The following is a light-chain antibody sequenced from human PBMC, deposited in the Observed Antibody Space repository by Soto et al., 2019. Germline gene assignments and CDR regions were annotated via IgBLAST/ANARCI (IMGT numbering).Light chain of an antibody. J-gene: IGLJ2*01. Sequence: SYELTQPPSVSVAPGESARLTCGGNNIGRKSVHWYYQKPGQAPVLVIYYDSDRPSGIPERFSGSNSGNTATLTITRVEAGDEADYYCQVWDSNSEHSVFGGGTKVTVL. V-gene: IGLV3-21*01. CDR2: YDS. CDR1: NIGRKS. CDR3: QVWDSNSEHSV.